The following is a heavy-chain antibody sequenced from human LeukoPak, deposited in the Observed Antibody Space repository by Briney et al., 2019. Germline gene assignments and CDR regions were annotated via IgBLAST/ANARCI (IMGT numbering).Heavy chain of an antibody. V-gene: IGHV3-33*01. D-gene: IGHD3-9*01. Sequence: GGSLRLSCAASRFTFSNYGMHWVRQAPGKGLEWVAVIWHDGSNKFYADSVRGRFIISRDNSKNTLYLQMNSLRAEDTAVYYCARVRYFDWLAPGFDYWGQGTLVTVSS. CDR1: RFTFSNYG. CDR2: IWHDGSNK. CDR3: ARVRYFDWLAPGFDY. J-gene: IGHJ4*02.